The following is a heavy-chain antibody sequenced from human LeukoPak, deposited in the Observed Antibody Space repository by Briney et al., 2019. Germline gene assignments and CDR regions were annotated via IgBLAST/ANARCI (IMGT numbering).Heavy chain of an antibody. CDR2: ISNSDNDI. CDR1: GFIFGDYY. Sequence: GGSLRLSCVASGFIFGDYYMSWIRQTPGKGLEWISYISNSDNDIYYAGSVKGRFTISRDNTRNSLFLQMNSLGPDDTAVYYCASGSSSVGYWGQGTLVTVSP. J-gene: IGHJ4*02. CDR3: ASGSSSVGY. D-gene: IGHD6-6*01. V-gene: IGHV3-11*01.